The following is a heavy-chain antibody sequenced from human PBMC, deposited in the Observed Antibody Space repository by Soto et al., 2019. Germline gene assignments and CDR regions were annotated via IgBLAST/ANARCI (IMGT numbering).Heavy chain of an antibody. CDR2: VYPTGSA. J-gene: IGHJ4*02. CDR1: SESVSSSHW. V-gene: IGHV4-4*02. D-gene: IGHD4-17*01. Sequence: SETLSLTCTVSSESVSSSHWWTWVRQPPGKGLEWIGEVYPTGSANYNPSLKSRVTISIDKSENQFSLRLNSVTAADTAIYYCARGGDYVFDYWGQGTLVTVSS. CDR3: ARGGDYVFDY.